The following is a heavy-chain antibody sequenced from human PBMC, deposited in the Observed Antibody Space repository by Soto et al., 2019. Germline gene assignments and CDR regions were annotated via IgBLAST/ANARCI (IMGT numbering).Heavy chain of an antibody. D-gene: IGHD6-13*01. CDR3: ARVQTGAADGSPN. CDR1: GFTFDDYA. Sequence: GGSLRLSCAASGFTFDDYAMNWVRQAPGKGLEWVSSISSSSSYIYYADSVKGRFTTSRDNAKNSLYLQMNSLRAEDTAVYYCARVQTGAADGSPNWGQGTLVTVSS. CDR2: ISSSSSYI. J-gene: IGHJ4*02. V-gene: IGHV3-21*01.